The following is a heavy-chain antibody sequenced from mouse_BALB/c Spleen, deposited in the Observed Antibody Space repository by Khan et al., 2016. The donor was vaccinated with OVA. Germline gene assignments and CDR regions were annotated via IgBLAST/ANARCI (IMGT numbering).Heavy chain of an antibody. J-gene: IGHJ3*01. CDR1: GFTFSTYA. V-gene: IGHV5-9-3*01. CDR2: ISSGGDNI. CDR3: ARHNYGPFAY. D-gene: IGHD1-1*01. Sequence: EVELVESGGDLVKPGGSLKLSCSASGFTFSTYAMSWVRQTPEKRLEWVATISSGGDNIFYPDSAKGRFTISRDNANNTLYLQMSSLRSEDTAMYYCARHNYGPFAYWGQGTLVTVSA.